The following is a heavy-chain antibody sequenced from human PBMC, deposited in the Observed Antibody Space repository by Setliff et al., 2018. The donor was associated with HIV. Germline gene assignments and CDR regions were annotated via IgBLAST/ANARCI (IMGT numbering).Heavy chain of an antibody. Sequence: SETLSLTCAVSGGSFSVYYWRRIRQPPGKGLEWIGEINHSGRTNYNPSLKSRITISVDTSKDQFSLKLSSVTAADTAVYYCARGARLLTGYADRWDYYYMRIWGKGTTVTVSS. J-gene: IGHJ6*03. V-gene: IGHV4-34*01. D-gene: IGHD2-8*01. CDR2: INHSGRT. CDR3: ARGARLLTGYADRWDYYYMRI. CDR1: GGSFSVYY.